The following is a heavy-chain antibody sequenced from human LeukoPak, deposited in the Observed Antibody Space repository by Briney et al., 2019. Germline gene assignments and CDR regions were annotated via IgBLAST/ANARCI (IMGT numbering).Heavy chain of an antibody. V-gene: IGHV1-69*05. J-gene: IGHJ3*02. CDR3: ARDLNVLMVYASDAFDI. CDR2: IIPIFGTA. CDR1: GGTFSSYA. D-gene: IGHD2-8*01. Sequence: GASVKVSCKASGGTFSSYAISWVRQAPGQGLEWMGGIIPIFGTANYAQKFQGRVTITTDESTSTAYMELSSLRSEDTAVYYCARDLNVLMVYASDAFDIWGQGTMVTVSS.